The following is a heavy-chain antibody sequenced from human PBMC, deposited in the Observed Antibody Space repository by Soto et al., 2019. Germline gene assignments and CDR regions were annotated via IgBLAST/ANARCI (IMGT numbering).Heavy chain of an antibody. CDR1: GGTFSSYA. D-gene: IGHD3-22*01. J-gene: IGHJ4*02. V-gene: IGHV1-69*13. Sequence: SVKVSCKASGGTFSSYAISWVRQAPGQGLGWMGGIIPIFGTANYAQKFQGRVTITADESTSTAYMELSSLRSEDTAVYYCGAYYYDSSGYYYRFDYWGQGTLVTVSS. CDR3: GAYYYDSSGYYYRFDY. CDR2: IIPIFGTA.